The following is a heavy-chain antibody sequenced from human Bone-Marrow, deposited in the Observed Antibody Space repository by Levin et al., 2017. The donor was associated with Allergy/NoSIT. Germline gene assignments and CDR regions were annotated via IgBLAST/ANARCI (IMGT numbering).Heavy chain of an antibody. D-gene: IGHD3-3*01. V-gene: IGHV3-23*01. Sequence: GGSLRLSCAASGFTFSNSPMAWVRQAPGQGLQWVSSISSSGGSAHYADSLKGRFTVSRDNSKNTLYLLMNSLRVDDTAIYYCAKGRTIFGGFDPWGQGTLVTISS. J-gene: IGHJ5*02. CDR2: ISSSGGSA. CDR3: AKGRTIFGGFDP. CDR1: GFTFSNSP.